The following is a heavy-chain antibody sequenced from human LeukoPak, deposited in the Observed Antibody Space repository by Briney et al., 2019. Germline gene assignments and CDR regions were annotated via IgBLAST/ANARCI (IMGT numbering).Heavy chain of an antibody. Sequence: GGSLRLSCAVSGFTFSSYAMSWVRQAPGKGLEWVSAISGSGGSTYYADPVKGRFTISRDNSKNTLYLQMNSLRAEDTAVYYCAKDPYSGSYFDYWGQGTLVTVSS. CDR3: AKDPYSGSYFDY. J-gene: IGHJ4*03. D-gene: IGHD1-26*01. CDR1: GFTFSSYA. CDR2: ISGSGGST. V-gene: IGHV3-23*01.